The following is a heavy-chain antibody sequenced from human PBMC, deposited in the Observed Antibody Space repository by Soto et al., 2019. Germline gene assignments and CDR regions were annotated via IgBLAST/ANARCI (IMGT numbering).Heavy chain of an antibody. CDR3: AKISGYDAVDDY. J-gene: IGHJ4*02. CDR2: ISYDGSNK. V-gene: IGHV3-30*18. Sequence: GGSLRLSCAASGFTFGSYGMHWVRQAPGKGLEWVAVISYDGSNKYYADSVKGRFTISRDNSKNTLYLQMNSLRAEDTAVYYCAKISGYDAVDDYWGQGTLVTVSS. CDR1: GFTFGSYG. D-gene: IGHD5-12*01.